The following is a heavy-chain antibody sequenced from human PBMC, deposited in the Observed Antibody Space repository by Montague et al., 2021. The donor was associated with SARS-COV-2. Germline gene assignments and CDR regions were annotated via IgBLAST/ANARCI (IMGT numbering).Heavy chain of an antibody. J-gene: IGHJ4*02. V-gene: IGHV4-39*01. CDR2: IYSAPYSDA. CDR3: ARLVWKDYGGNYFDY. Sequence: SETLSLACSVSGHAIKSNPYSWAWIRQPPGKGLEWVGRIYSAPYSDAERWYNPSLKSRVTISVDTSKNQFSLNLTSVAATDTAVYYCARLVWKDYGGNYFDYWGQGTLVTVSS. D-gene: IGHD4-23*01. CDR1: GHAIKSNPYS.